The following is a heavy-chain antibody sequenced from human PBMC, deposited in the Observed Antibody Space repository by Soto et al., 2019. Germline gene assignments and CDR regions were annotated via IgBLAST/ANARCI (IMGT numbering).Heavy chain of an antibody. CDR1: GFTFSSYA. CDR3: AKDGGTSIVVVPATFSDYYYMDV. Sequence: GGSLSLSCAASGFTFSSYAMSWVRKAPGKGLEWVSAISGSGGSKYSADSVKGRFTNSRENSKNTLYLQMNSLRAEDTAVYYCAKDGGTSIVVVPATFSDYYYMDVWGKGTTVTVSS. CDR2: ISGSGGSK. J-gene: IGHJ6*03. V-gene: IGHV3-23*01. D-gene: IGHD2-2*01.